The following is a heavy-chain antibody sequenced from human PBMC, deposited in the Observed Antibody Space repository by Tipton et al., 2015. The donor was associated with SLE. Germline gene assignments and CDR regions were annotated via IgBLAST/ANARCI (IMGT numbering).Heavy chain of an antibody. Sequence: TLSLTCTVSGDSFSSGSSSWNWVRQPAGKGLEWIGLIYNSGITNYNPSLKSRVTISVDTSKNQFSLKLSSVTAADTAVYYCARARYFDLWGRGTLVTVSS. CDR3: ARARYFDL. CDR1: GDSFSSGSSS. CDR2: IYNSGIT. J-gene: IGHJ2*01. V-gene: IGHV4-61*02.